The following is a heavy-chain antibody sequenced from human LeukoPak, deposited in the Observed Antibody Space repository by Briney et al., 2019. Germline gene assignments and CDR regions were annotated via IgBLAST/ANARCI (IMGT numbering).Heavy chain of an antibody. CDR3: ARDWDTGEDALDI. CDR1: GFTFSSYS. J-gene: IGHJ3*02. V-gene: IGHV3-21*01. CDR2: ISSSSSYI. D-gene: IGHD3-16*01. Sequence: GGSLRLSCAASGFTFSSYSMNGVRQAPGKGLEGVSSISSSSSYIYYADSVKGRFTISRDNAKNSLYLQMNSLRAEDTAVYYCARDWDTGEDALDIWGQGTMVTVSS.